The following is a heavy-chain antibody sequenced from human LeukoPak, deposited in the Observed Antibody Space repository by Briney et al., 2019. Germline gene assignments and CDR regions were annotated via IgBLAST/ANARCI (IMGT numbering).Heavy chain of an antibody. Sequence: GGSLRLSCAASGFTFSSFAMSWVRQAPGKGLEWVSAISGSGGSTYYADSVKGRFTISRDNAKNSLYLQMNSLRAEDTAVYYCARDTPRGYYYGMDIWGQGTTVTVSS. V-gene: IGHV3-23*01. CDR3: ARDTPRGYYYGMDI. D-gene: IGHD3-10*01. J-gene: IGHJ6*02. CDR2: ISGSGGST. CDR1: GFTFSSFA.